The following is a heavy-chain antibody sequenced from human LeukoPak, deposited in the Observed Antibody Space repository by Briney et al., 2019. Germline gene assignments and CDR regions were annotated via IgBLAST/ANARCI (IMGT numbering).Heavy chain of an antibody. J-gene: IGHJ4*02. CDR2: ISGSGGST. CDR3: AKQFYDSSGYYYGPSGY. Sequence: RGGSLRLSCAASGFTFSSYAMSWVRQAPGKGLEWVSAISGSGGSTYYADSVKGRFTISRDNSKNTLYLQMNSLRAEDTAVYYCAKQFYDSSGYYYGPSGYWGQGTLVTVSS. D-gene: IGHD3-22*01. V-gene: IGHV3-23*01. CDR1: GFTFSSYA.